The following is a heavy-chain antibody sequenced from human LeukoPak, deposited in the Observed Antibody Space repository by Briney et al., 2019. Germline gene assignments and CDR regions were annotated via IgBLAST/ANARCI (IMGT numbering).Heavy chain of an antibody. V-gene: IGHV4-34*01. CDR2: INHSGST. CDR1: GGSFSGYY. J-gene: IGHJ4*02. CDR3: ARGSLCDY. D-gene: IGHD2/OR15-2a*01. Sequence: SETLSLTCAVYGGSFSGYYLSWIRQPPGKGLEWIGEINHSGSTNYNPSLKSRVTISVDTSKNQFSMKLSSVTAADTAVYYCARGSLCDYWGQGTLVTVSS.